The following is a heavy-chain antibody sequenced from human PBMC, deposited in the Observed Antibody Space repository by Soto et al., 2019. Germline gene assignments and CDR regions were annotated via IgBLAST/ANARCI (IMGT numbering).Heavy chain of an antibody. CDR3: AKDPTLAAAGIFDY. D-gene: IGHD6-13*01. CDR1: GFTFDDYA. J-gene: IGHJ4*02. CDR2: ISWNSGSI. Sequence: EVQLVESGGGLVQPGRSLRLSCAASGFTFDDYAMHWVRQAPGKGLEWVSGISWNSGSIGYADSVKGRFTISRDNAKNSLYLQMNSLRAEDTALYYCAKDPTLAAAGIFDYWGQGTLVTVSS. V-gene: IGHV3-9*01.